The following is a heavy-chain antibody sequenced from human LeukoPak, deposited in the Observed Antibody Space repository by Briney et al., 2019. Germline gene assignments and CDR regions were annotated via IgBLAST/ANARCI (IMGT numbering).Heavy chain of an antibody. CDR1: GYTFTSYY. J-gene: IGHJ4*02. Sequence: ASVKVSCKASGYTFTSYYMHWVRQAPGQGLEWMGIINPSGGSTSYAQKFQGRVTMTRDMSTSTVYMELSSLRSEDTAVYYCASDYMVRGVIPLENFDNWGQGTLVTVSS. D-gene: IGHD3-10*01. CDR3: ASDYMVRGVIPLENFDN. V-gene: IGHV1-46*01. CDR2: INPSGGST.